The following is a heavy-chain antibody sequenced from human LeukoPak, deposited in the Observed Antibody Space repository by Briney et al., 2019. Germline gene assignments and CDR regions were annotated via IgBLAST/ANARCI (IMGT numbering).Heavy chain of an antibody. Sequence: ASVKVSCKASGYTFINYGISWVRQAPGQGLEWMGWISAYNGNTNYAQKLQGRVTMTTDTSTSTAYMELRSLRSDDTAVYYCARDPCANGVCYFDFWGQGTLVTVSS. V-gene: IGHV1-18*01. J-gene: IGHJ4*02. CDR3: ARDPCANGVCYFDF. CDR1: GYTFINYG. CDR2: ISAYNGNT. D-gene: IGHD2-8*01.